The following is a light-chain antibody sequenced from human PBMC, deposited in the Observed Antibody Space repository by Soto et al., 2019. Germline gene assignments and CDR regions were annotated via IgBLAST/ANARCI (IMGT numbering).Light chain of an antibody. Sequence: IVMTQSPATLSVSPGERVTLSCRASQSVSSNLAWYQQKPGQAPRLLIYGASTRATGIPARFSGSGSGTEFTLTISSLQSEDFAVYYCQQYHNWPPFTFGQGTKLEIK. CDR1: QSVSSN. CDR3: QQYHNWPPFT. V-gene: IGKV3-15*01. J-gene: IGKJ2*01. CDR2: GAS.